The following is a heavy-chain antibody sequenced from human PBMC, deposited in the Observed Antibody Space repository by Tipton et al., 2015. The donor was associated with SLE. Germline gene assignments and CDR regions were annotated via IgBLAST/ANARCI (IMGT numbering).Heavy chain of an antibody. J-gene: IGHJ3*01. CDR2: ISGGGDNT. V-gene: IGHV3-23*01. CDR1: GFTFSSYA. Sequence: SLRLSCAASGFTFSSYAMNWVRQAPGKGLECVSVISGGGDNTYYADSVKGRFTIPRDNSNNTVYLQLGSLRGEDMAVYYCARETLSGGLAFDLWGQGTMVTVSS. D-gene: IGHD3-3*01. CDR3: ARETLSGGLAFDL.